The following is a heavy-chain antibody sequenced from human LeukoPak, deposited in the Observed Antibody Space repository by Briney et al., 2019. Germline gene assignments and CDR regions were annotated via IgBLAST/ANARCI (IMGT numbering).Heavy chain of an antibody. CDR3: AREYGNYSSYIDL. Sequence: RPGGSLRLSCAASGFTFDDYGMSWVRPAPGEGLEWVTGITWNGASTGFADSVKGRFTISRDNAKNSLYLGMSSLRAEDTALYYCAREYGNYSSYIDLWGRGTLVTVSS. J-gene: IGHJ2*01. V-gene: IGHV3-20*04. CDR1: GFTFDDYG. D-gene: IGHD4-17*01. CDR2: ITWNGAST.